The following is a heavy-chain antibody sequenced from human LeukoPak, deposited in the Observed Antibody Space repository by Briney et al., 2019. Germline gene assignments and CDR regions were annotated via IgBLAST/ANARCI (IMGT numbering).Heavy chain of an antibody. CDR2: INPNSGGT. CDR3: ARDLGGIKPFDH. J-gene: IGHJ5*02. V-gene: IGHV1-2*06. Sequence: GASVKVSCKASGYTFTGYYMHWVRQAPGQGMEWMGRINPNSGGTNYAQKFQGRVTITRDTSISTAYMELSRLRSDDTAVYYCARDLGGIKPFDHWGQGTLVTVSS. CDR1: GYTFTGYY. D-gene: IGHD1-1*01.